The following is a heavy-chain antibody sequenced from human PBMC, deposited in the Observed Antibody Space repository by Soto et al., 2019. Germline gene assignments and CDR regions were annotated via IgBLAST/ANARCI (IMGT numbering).Heavy chain of an antibody. CDR3: TKDPYFDY. V-gene: IGHV3-30*18. J-gene: IGHJ4*02. CDR2: ISYDGRNK. CDR1: GFIFRSYG. Sequence: ESGGGVVQPGRSLRLSCAAAGFIFRSYGMHWVRQAPGKGLEWVSVISYDGRNKYYADSVKGRFTISRDNSKSTLYLEMNGLRAEDTAVYYCTKDPYFDYWGQGTLVTVSS.